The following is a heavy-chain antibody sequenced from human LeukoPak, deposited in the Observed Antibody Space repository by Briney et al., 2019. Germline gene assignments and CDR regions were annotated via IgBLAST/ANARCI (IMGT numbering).Heavy chain of an antibody. V-gene: IGHV5-51*01. D-gene: IGHD5-18*01. Sequence: GESLKISCKASGYWFTNYWIGWVRQMPGKGLEWMGVIYPDDSDTRYNPSFHGHVTRSVDKSINTAYLQWSSLKASDTPMYYCARRGYGKNWFDPWGQGTLVTVSS. J-gene: IGHJ5*02. CDR1: GYWFTNYW. CDR2: IYPDDSDT. CDR3: ARRGYGKNWFDP.